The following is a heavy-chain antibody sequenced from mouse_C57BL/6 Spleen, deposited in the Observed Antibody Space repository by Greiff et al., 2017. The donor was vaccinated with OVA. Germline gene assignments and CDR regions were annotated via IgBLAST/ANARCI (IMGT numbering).Heavy chain of an antibody. D-gene: IGHD1-1*01. CDR3: ARTPYYYGSSYYAMDY. CDR1: GFSLTSYG. CDR2: IWSGGST. Sequence: VHLVESGPGLVQPSQSLSITCTVSGFSLTSYGVHWVRQSPGKGLEWLGVIWSGGSTDYNAAFISRLSISKDNSKSQVFFKMNSLQADDTAIYYCARTPYYYGSSYYAMDYWGQGTSVTVSS. J-gene: IGHJ4*01. V-gene: IGHV2-2*01.